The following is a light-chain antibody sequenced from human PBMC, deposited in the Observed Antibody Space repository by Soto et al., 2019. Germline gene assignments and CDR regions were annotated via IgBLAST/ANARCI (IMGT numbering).Light chain of an antibody. J-gene: IGLJ2*01. CDR3: RSYKSSSTLVV. Sequence: QSALTQPASVSGSPGQSVTISCTGTSCNVGGYNYVSWYQQHPGKAPKLMIYGISNRPSGVSNRFSGSKSGTTASLTISGLQAEDEADYYCRSYKSSSTLVVFGGGTKLTVL. CDR2: GIS. V-gene: IGLV2-14*01. CDR1: SCNVGGYNY.